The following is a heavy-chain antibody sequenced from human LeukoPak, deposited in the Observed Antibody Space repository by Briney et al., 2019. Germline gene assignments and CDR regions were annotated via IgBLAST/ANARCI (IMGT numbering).Heavy chain of an antibody. CDR1: GYTFTSYY. V-gene: IGHV1-46*01. Sequence: GASVKVSCKASGYTFTSYYMHWVRQAPGQGLEWMGIINPSGGSTSYAQKFQGRVTMTRDTSTSTVYMELSSLRSEDTAVYYCARDFNYDILTESPFDYWGQGTLVTVSS. CDR2: INPSGGST. CDR3: ARDFNYDILTESPFDY. J-gene: IGHJ4*02. D-gene: IGHD3-9*01.